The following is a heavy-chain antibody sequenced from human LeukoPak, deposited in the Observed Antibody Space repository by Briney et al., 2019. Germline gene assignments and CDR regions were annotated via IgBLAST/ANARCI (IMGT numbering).Heavy chain of an antibody. CDR2: ISHSGRT. CDR1: GGSFSDHY. D-gene: IGHD3-22*01. CDR3: ARGPRTGNSGGYLNY. J-gene: IGHJ4*02. Sequence: SETLSLTCAVCGGSFSDHYRSWIRQPPGKGLEWIGEISHSGRTDYNPSLKSRVTMSVDTSKYLFSLNLTSMTAADTAVYYCARGPRTGNSGGYLNYWGQGTLVTVSS. V-gene: IGHV4-34*01.